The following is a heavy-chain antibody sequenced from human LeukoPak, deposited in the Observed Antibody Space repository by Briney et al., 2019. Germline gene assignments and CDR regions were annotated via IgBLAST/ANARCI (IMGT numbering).Heavy chain of an antibody. D-gene: IGHD3-3*01. CDR2: INPNSGGT. CDR3: ATVPYRVVTSLFDY. J-gene: IGHJ4*02. CDR1: GYTFTGYY. V-gene: IGHV1-2*02. Sequence: ASVKVSCKASGYTFTGYYMHWVRQAPGQGLEWMGWINPNSGGTNYAQKFQGRVTMTRDTSISTAYMELSRLRSEDTAVYYCATVPYRVVTSLFDYWGQGTLVTVSS.